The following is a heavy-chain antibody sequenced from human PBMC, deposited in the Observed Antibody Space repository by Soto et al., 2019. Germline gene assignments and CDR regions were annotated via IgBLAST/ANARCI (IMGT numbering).Heavy chain of an antibody. CDR3: ARDRIVVVVAATPSGWFDP. J-gene: IGHJ5*02. V-gene: IGHV4-31*03. CDR1: GGSISSGGYY. Sequence: QVQLQESGPGLVKPSQTLSLTCTVSGGSISSGGYYWSWIRQHPGKGLEWIGYIYYSGSTYYNPSLKSRVTISVDTSKNQFSLKLSSVTAADTAVYYCARDRIVVVVAATPSGWFDPWGQGTLVTVSS. CDR2: IYYSGST. D-gene: IGHD2-15*01.